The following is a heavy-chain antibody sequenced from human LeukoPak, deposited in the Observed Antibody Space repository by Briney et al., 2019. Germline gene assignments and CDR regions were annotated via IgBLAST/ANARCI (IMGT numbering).Heavy chain of an antibody. D-gene: IGHD3-22*01. Sequence: GGSLRLSCAASGFSFSNYAMSWVRQAPGKGLEWVSAISGNGGSLYYADSMKVRFTISRDNSKSELYLQLNSLTAEDTAVYHCAKRDAYDSSGFSPLFDHWGQGTLVTVSS. V-gene: IGHV3-23*01. J-gene: IGHJ4*02. CDR3: AKRDAYDSSGFSPLFDH. CDR1: GFSFSNYA. CDR2: ISGNGGSL.